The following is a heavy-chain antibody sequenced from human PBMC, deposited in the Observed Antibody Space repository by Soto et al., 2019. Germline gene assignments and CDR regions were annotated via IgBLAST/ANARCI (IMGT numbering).Heavy chain of an antibody. Sequence: QVQLVQSGAEVKKPGSSVKVSCKASGGAFSNYAISWVRQAPGQGLEWMGGIIPMFGTANYAQKFQGRVTITADVSTSTAYMELSSLRSEDTAVYYCARVRNPTYYYYGMEVWGQGTTVTVSS. J-gene: IGHJ6*02. CDR1: GGAFSNYA. CDR3: ARVRNPTYYYYGMEV. D-gene: IGHD1-1*01. CDR2: IIPMFGTA. V-gene: IGHV1-69*19.